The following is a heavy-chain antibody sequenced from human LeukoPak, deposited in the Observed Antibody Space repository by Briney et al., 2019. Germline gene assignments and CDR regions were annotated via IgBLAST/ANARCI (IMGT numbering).Heavy chain of an antibody. Sequence: GGSLRLSCAASGFTFSNYWMTWVRQAPGKGLEWLANIKYDGSEEYYVDSVKGRFTISRDNAKNSLFLQMSSLRAEDTGVYYCAREKAFNDFLSDLDYWGQGTLVTVSS. CDR3: AREKAFNDFLSDLDY. V-gene: IGHV3-7*01. CDR2: IKYDGSEE. J-gene: IGHJ4*02. D-gene: IGHD3-3*01. CDR1: GFTFSNYW.